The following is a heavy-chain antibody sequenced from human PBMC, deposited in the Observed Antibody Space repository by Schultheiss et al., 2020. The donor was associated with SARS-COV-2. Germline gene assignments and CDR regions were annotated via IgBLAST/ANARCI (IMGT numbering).Heavy chain of an antibody. D-gene: IGHD3-10*01. J-gene: IGHJ4*02. CDR2: IYSGGST. V-gene: IGHV3-53*05. CDR1: GFTVSSNY. Sequence: GGSLRLSCAASGFTVSSNYMSWVRQAPGKGLEWVSVIYSGGSTYYADSVKGRFTISRDNSKNTLYLQMNSLRAEDTAVYYCARAPPITMVRVYFDYWGQGTLVTVSS. CDR3: ARAPPITMVRVYFDY.